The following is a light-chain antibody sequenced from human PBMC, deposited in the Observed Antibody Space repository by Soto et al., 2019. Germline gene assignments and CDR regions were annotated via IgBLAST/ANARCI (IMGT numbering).Light chain of an antibody. J-gene: IGLJ3*02. CDR3: AAWDDGLSRWV. V-gene: IGLV1-47*01. CDR2: RND. Sequence: QPVLTQPPSASGTPGQRVTISCSGSSSDIGRNYVYWYQQLPGTAPKLLIYRNDERPSGVPDRFSGSKSGTSASLVLSGLRSEDEADYYCAAWDDGLSRWVFGGGTKVTVL. CDR1: SSDIGRNY.